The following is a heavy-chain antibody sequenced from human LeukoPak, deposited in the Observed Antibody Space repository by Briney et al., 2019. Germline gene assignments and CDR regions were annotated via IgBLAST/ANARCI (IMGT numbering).Heavy chain of an antibody. CDR3: ARGRSVAGTFWFDP. Sequence: ASVKVSCKASGYTFTSYDINWVRQATGQGLEWMGWMNPNSGNTGYAQKFQGRVTMTRNTSISTAYMGLSSLRSEDTAVYYCARGRSVAGTFWFDPWGQGTLVTVSS. D-gene: IGHD6-19*01. CDR1: GYTFTSYD. J-gene: IGHJ5*02. V-gene: IGHV1-8*01. CDR2: MNPNSGNT.